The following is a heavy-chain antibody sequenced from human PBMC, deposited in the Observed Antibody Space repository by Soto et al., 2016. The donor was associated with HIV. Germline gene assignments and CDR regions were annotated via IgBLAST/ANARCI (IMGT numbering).Heavy chain of an antibody. Sequence: QVQAVQSGADVEKPGASVKVSCKASGYAFTGYYMHWVRQAPGQGLEWMGWINPNSGGTNYAQKFQGRVTMTRDTSISTAYMELSRLTSDDTAVYYCARGSLVDTAMVNPWDWGQGTLLTVSS. V-gene: IGHV1-2*02. CDR1: GYAFTGYY. D-gene: IGHD5-18*01. J-gene: IGHJ4*02. CDR2: INPNSGGT. CDR3: ARGSLVDTAMVNPWD.